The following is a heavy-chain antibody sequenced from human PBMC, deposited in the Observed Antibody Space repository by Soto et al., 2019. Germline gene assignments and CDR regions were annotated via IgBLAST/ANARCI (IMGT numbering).Heavy chain of an antibody. Sequence: QVQLQQSGPGLVKPSQTLSLTCAISGDSVSSNSVAWNWIRQSPSRGPEWLGRTYYTSKWYNVFAVSVKSRITINADTSKNQFSLQLNSVTPEDTAVYYCAREKFFDWYDYWGHGTLVTVSS. CDR3: AREKFFDWYDY. V-gene: IGHV6-1*01. CDR2: TYYTSKWYN. CDR1: GDSVSSNSVA. D-gene: IGHD3-3*01. J-gene: IGHJ5*01.